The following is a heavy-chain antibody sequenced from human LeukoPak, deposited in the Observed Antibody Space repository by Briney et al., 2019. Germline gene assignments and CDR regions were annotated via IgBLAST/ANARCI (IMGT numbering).Heavy chain of an antibody. Sequence: GGSRRLSCVVSGFTFTNAWMTWVRQAPGKGLVWVSRINSDGSSTNYADSVKGRFTISRDNAKNTLYLQMNSLRAEDTAVYYCTRDPRRNDNLNNWFDPWGQGTLVTVSS. CDR1: GFTFTNAW. CDR3: TRDPRRNDNLNNWFDP. V-gene: IGHV3-74*01. D-gene: IGHD1-1*01. CDR2: INSDGSST. J-gene: IGHJ5*02.